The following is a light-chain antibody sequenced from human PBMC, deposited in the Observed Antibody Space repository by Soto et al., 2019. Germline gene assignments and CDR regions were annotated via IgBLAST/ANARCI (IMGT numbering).Light chain of an antibody. J-gene: IGKJ5*01. CDR1: QSVSSNN. CDR3: QQYDNSIT. Sequence: EIVVTQSPGTLSLSPGETATLSCRASQSVSSNNLAWYHQKPGQTPRLLIYGASSRATGIPDRFSGSGSGTDFPLNISRLEPEDFAVYYCQQYDNSITFGPGTRLEIE. CDR2: GAS. V-gene: IGKV3-20*01.